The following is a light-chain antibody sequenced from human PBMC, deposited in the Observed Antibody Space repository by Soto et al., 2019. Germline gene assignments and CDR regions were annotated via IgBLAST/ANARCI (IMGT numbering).Light chain of an antibody. V-gene: IGKV3-15*01. CDR3: QQRSNWPPIT. CDR2: GAS. J-gene: IGKJ5*01. Sequence: SPATLSASPGERATLSCRASQSVSNNLAWYQHKPGQAPRLLIYGASTRATGIPARFSGRGSGTEFTLTISSLQSVDFAVYSCQQRSNWPPITFGQGTRLEIK. CDR1: QSVSNN.